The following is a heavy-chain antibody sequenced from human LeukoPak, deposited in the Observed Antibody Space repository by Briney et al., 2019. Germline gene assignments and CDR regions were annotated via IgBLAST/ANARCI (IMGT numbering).Heavy chain of an antibody. V-gene: IGHV4-39*01. CDR2: IYYSGGS. J-gene: IGHJ5*02. Sequence: PSETLSLTCTVSGGSISSDDYYWGWVRQPPGKGLEWIGNIYYSGGSYSSPSLESRVTISSDTSKNQFSVKLTSVTAADTAVYYCVRVGYAYGPVGNWFDPWGQGVLVTVSS. D-gene: IGHD5-18*01. CDR3: VRVGYAYGPVGNWFDP. CDR1: GGSISSDDYY.